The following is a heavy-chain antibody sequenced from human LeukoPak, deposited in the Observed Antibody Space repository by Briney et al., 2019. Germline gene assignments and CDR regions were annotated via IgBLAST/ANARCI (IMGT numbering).Heavy chain of an antibody. Sequence: PGGSLRLSCGLSGFSFSGYGLSWVRQAPGKGLEWVSVISGSGYNTDYADSVKGRFTISRDNSGSTVYLQMNSLRAEDTAKYYCAKHSRSYFHYYFDYWGQGTLVTVSS. CDR3: AKHSRSYFHYYFDY. V-gene: IGHV3-23*01. CDR1: GFSFSGYG. CDR2: ISGSGYNT. D-gene: IGHD1-26*01. J-gene: IGHJ4*02.